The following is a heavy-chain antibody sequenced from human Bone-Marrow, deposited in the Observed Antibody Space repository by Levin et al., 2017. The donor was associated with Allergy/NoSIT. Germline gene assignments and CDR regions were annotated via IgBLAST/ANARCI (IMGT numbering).Heavy chain of an antibody. D-gene: IGHD3-9*01. Sequence: SGPTLVKPKQTLTLTCTFSGFSLSTSGAGVGWIRQPPGGALEWLAVIYWDDDKRYSPSLKSRLTVTRDTSENQVVLTMTNRDPADTATYYCAQKTSRYYFDYWGQGTLVTVSS. J-gene: IGHJ4*02. V-gene: IGHV2-5*02. CDR2: IYWDDDK. CDR3: AQKTSRYYFDY. CDR1: GFSLSTSGAG.